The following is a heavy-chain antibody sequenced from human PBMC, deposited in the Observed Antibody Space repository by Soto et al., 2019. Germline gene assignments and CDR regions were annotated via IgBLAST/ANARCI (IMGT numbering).Heavy chain of an antibody. J-gene: IGHJ3*02. CDR1: GFTFDDYA. Sequence: SLRLSCAASGFTFDDYAMHWVRQAPGKGLEWVSGISWNSGSIGYADSVKGRFTISRDNAKNSLYLQMNSLRAEDTALYYCAKAFEYSSSGGAFDIWGQGTMVTVS. D-gene: IGHD6-6*01. V-gene: IGHV3-9*01. CDR3: AKAFEYSSSGGAFDI. CDR2: ISWNSGSI.